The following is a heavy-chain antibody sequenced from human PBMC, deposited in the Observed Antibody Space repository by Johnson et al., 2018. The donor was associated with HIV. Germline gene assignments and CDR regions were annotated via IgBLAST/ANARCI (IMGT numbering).Heavy chain of an antibody. CDR2: IGTGGDT. J-gene: IGHJ3*02. CDR3: ARSRWGSTLGALDI. Sequence: MLLVESGGGLVQPGGSLRLSCAASGFTFTTYDMHWVRQGTGKGLEWVSGIGTGGDTHYPDSVKGRFTISRENAKNSLYLQMNSLRAGDTAVYYCARSRWGSTLGALDIWGQGTMVTVSS. CDR1: GFTFTTYD. V-gene: IGHV3-13*01. D-gene: IGHD1-26*01.